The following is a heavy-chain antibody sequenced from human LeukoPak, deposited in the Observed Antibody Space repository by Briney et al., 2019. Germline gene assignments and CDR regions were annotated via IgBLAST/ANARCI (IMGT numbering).Heavy chain of an antibody. Sequence: ASVKVSCKASGGTFSSYAISWVRQAPGQGLEWMGGIIPIFGTANYAQKFQGRVTITTDESTSTAYMELSSLRSEDTAVYYCARALRDYGGNSETDYWGQGTLVTVSS. D-gene: IGHD4-23*01. J-gene: IGHJ4*02. CDR2: IIPIFGTA. V-gene: IGHV1-69*05. CDR3: ARALRDYGGNSETDY. CDR1: GGTFSSYA.